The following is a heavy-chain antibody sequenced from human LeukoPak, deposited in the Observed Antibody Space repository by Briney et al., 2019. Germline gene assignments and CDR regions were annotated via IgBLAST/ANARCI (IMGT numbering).Heavy chain of an antibody. D-gene: IGHD3-22*01. CDR3: AKYANYYDSSGYYRDDAFDI. Sequence: GGSLRLSCAASGFTFSSYGMHWVRQAPGKGLEWVAVISYDGSNKYYADSVKGRFTISRDNSKNTLYQQMNSLRAEDTAVYYCAKYANYYDSSGYYRDDAFDIWGQGTMVTVSS. CDR2: ISYDGSNK. CDR1: GFTFSSYG. V-gene: IGHV3-30*18. J-gene: IGHJ3*02.